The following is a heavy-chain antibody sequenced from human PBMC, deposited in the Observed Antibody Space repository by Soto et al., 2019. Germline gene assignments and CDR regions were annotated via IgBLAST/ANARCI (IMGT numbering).Heavy chain of an antibody. Sequence: QVQLVQSGAEVKKPGASVKVSCKASGYTFTCYHIHWVRQAPGQGLEWMGWINPSSGVTNYAQKFQGWVTITRDTSITRAHMRLNRLKSDDPAAEYCARGANSRGVVVAGTRTADVGCWGKRTLVTASS. J-gene: IGHJ4*02. CDR3: ARGANSRGVVVAGTRTADVGC. D-gene: IGHD2-15*01. CDR2: INPSSGVT. V-gene: IGHV1-2*04. CDR1: GYTFTCYH.